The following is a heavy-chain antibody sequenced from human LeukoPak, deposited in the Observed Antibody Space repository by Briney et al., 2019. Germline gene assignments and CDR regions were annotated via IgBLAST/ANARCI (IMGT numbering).Heavy chain of an antibody. CDR2: ISSSSSYI. V-gene: IGHV3-21*01. CDR3: ARDIYYDSSGYYVY. Sequence: GGSLRLSCVGSGFAFSNALMTWVRQAPGKGLEWVSSISSSSSYIYYADSVKGRFTISRDNAKNSLYLQMNSLRAEDTAVYYCARDIYYDSSGYYVYWGQGTLVTVSS. J-gene: IGHJ4*02. CDR1: GFAFSNAL. D-gene: IGHD3-22*01.